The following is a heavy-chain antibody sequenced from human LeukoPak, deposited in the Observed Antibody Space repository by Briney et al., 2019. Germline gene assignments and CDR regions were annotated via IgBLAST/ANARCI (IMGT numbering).Heavy chain of an antibody. V-gene: IGHV3-74*01. J-gene: IGHJ4*02. Sequence: GGSLRLSCAASGFIFNGHWMHWVRQAPGKGLMWVSHIIGDGSSTNYADSVKGRFTISRDNAKNTLYLQMNSLRAEDTAVYYCTRDVGFCSGGRCFPSGPADYRGQGTLVSVSS. CDR2: IIGDGSST. D-gene: IGHD2-15*01. CDR1: GFIFNGHW. CDR3: TRDVGFCSGGRCFPSGPADY.